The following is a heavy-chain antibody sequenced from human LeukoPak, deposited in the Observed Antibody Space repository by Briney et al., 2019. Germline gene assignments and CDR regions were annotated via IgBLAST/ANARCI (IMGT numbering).Heavy chain of an antibody. V-gene: IGHV3-73*01. CDR3: TSQGVIDY. CDR1: GLTFSGSA. CDR2: IRSKANSYAT. D-gene: IGHD3-16*01. Sequence: GGSLKLSCAATGLTFSGSAMHWVRQASGKGLEWVGRIRSKANSYATAYAASVKGRFTISRDDSKNTAYLQMNSLKTEDTAVYYCTSQGVIDYWGQGTLVTVSS. J-gene: IGHJ4*02.